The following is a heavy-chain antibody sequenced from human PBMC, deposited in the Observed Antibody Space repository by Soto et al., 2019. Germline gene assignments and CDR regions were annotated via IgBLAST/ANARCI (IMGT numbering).Heavy chain of an antibody. V-gene: IGHV3-11*06. J-gene: IGHJ4*02. CDR3: ARSVSSWYFDY. Sequence: PGGSLRLSCAASGFTFSDYYMSWIRQAPGKGLEWVSYISSSSSYTNYADSVKGRFTISRDNAKNSLYLQMNSLRAEDTAVYYCARSVSSWYFDYWGQGTLVTVSS. D-gene: IGHD2-15*01. CDR2: ISSSSSYT. CDR1: GFTFSDYY.